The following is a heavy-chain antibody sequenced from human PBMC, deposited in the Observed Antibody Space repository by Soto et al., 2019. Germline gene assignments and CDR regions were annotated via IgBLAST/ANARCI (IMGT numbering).Heavy chain of an antibody. CDR1: GGSISSSSYY. J-gene: IGHJ6*02. D-gene: IGHD3-3*01. CDR2: IYYSGST. Sequence: SETLSLTCTVSGGSISSSSYYWGWIRQPPGKGLEWIGSIYYSGSTYYNQSLKSRVTISVDTSKNQFSLKLSSVTAADTVVYYCARQGDVLRFLEWFTHYYYYGMDVWGQGTTVTVSS. CDR3: ARQGDVLRFLEWFTHYYYYGMDV. V-gene: IGHV4-39*01.